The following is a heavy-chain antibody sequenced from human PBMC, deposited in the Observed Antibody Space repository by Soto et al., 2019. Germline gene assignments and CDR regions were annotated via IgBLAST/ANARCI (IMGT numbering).Heavy chain of an antibody. V-gene: IGHV3-23*01. J-gene: IGHJ4*02. Sequence: EVQLLESGGGLVQPGGSLRLSCAASGFTFSSYAMSWVRQAPGKGLEWVSAISVSGGSTYYADSVKGRFTISRDNSKITLYLQRNSLRAENTVVYYCAKFSAIGYCSGGSCYSTRDYWGQGTLVTVSS. CDR1: GFTFSSYA. CDR3: AKFSAIGYCSGGSCYSTRDY. D-gene: IGHD2-15*01. CDR2: ISVSGGST.